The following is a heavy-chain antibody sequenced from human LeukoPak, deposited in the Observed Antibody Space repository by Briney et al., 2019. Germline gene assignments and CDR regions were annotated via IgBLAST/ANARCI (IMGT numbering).Heavy chain of an antibody. Sequence: SVKXSCKASGYTFTSYGISWVRQAPGQGLEWMGWISAYNGNTNYAQKLQGRVTMTTDTSTSTAYMELRSLRSDDTAVYYCARDYTEYSSSWIYDYWGQGTLVTVSS. CDR2: ISAYNGNT. V-gene: IGHV1-18*01. D-gene: IGHD6-13*01. CDR1: GYTFTSYG. J-gene: IGHJ4*02. CDR3: ARDYTEYSSSWIYDY.